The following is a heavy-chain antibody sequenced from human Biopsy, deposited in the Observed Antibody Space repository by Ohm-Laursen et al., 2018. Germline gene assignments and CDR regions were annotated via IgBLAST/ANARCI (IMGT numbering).Heavy chain of an antibody. J-gene: IGHJ1*01. CDR1: GGTFSNYA. CDR2: IIAVSGLV. Sequence: SVKVSCKASGGTFSNYAISWVRQAPGEGLEWMGGIIAVSGLVNYAPKFQGRVSITADTSTSTATMELRSLRSDDTAVYYCATKLTGYFHHWGQGTLVTVSS. D-gene: IGHD3-9*01. V-gene: IGHV1-69*10. CDR3: ATKLTGYFHH.